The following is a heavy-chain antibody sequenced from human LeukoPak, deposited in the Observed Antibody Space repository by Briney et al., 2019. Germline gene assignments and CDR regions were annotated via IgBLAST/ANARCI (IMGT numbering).Heavy chain of an antibody. CDR1: GFTFSSYS. V-gene: IGHV3-21*06. Sequence: GGSLRLSCAASGFTFSSYSMNWVRQAPGKGLEWVSSISSSSSYIYYADSMRGRFTIFRDNAKNSLYLQMNSLKPEDTAVYYCARVAEAAAFDSWGQGTLVTVSS. CDR2: ISSSSSYI. J-gene: IGHJ4*02. CDR3: ARVAEAAAFDS. D-gene: IGHD6-13*01.